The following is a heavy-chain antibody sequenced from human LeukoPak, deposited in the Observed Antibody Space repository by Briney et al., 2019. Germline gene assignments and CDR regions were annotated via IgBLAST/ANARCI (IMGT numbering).Heavy chain of an antibody. V-gene: IGHV3-7*01. J-gene: IGHJ3*02. CDR2: IKQDGSDK. CDR1: GFTFSRYW. D-gene: IGHD3-16*01. CDR3: TREGVWGFDT. Sequence: GGSLRLSCAASGFTFSRYWMSWVRQAPGKGLEWVANIKQDGSDKDYVDSVKGRFTISRDNAMTSLYLQMNSLRVEDTAVYYCTREGVWGFDTWGQGAMVTVSS.